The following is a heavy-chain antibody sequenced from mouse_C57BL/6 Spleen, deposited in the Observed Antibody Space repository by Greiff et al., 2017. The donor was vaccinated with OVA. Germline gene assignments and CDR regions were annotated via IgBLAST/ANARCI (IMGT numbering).Heavy chain of an antibody. V-gene: IGHV5-4*03. Sequence: EVKLVESGGGLVKPGGSLKLSCAASGFTFSSYAMSWVRQTPEKRLEWVATISDGGSYTYYPDNVKGRFTISRDNAKNNLYLQMSHLKSEDTAMYYCARVPTAYWGQGTLVTVSA. D-gene: IGHD5-1*01. J-gene: IGHJ3*01. CDR3: ARVPTAY. CDR1: GFTFSSYA. CDR2: ISDGGSYT.